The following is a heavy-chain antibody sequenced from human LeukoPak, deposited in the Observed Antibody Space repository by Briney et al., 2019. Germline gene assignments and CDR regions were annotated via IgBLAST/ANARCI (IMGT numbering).Heavy chain of an antibody. D-gene: IGHD6-13*01. CDR2: IIPIFGTA. CDR3: AREGAGYSSSWLFDY. J-gene: IGHJ4*02. CDR1: GGTFSSYA. Sequence: SVKVSCKASGGTFSSYAISWVRQAPGQGLEWMGGIIPIFGTANYAQKFQGRVTITAGKSTSTAYMELSSLRSEDTAVYYCAREGAGYSSSWLFDYWGQGTLVTVSS. V-gene: IGHV1-69*06.